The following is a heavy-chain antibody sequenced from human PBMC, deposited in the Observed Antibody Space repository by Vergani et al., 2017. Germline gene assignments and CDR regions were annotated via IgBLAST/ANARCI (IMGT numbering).Heavy chain of an antibody. CDR3: TLNHYYDSSGYYH. D-gene: IGHD3-22*01. Sequence: EVQLVLSGAEVKKPGESLRISCKGSGYSFTSYWISWVRQMPGKGLEWMGRIDPSDSYTNYSPSFQGHVTISADKSISTAYLQWSSLKASDTAMYYCTLNHYYDSSGYYHWGQGTLVTVSS. CDR2: IDPSDSYT. J-gene: IGHJ5*02. V-gene: IGHV5-10-1*03. CDR1: GYSFTSYW.